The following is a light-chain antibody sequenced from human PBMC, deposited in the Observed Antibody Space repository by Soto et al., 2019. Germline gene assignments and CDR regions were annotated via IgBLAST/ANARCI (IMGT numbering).Light chain of an antibody. J-gene: IGKJ1*01. CDR3: QHFNNWPPRA. Sequence: EVVMTQSPATLSVSPGERATLSCRASQSVGSNLAWYRQKPGQAPRLLIYGASTRATGIPARFSGSGSGTEFTLTISSLQSEDFALYYCQHFNNWPPRAFGQGTKVDSK. CDR2: GAS. CDR1: QSVGSN. V-gene: IGKV3-15*01.